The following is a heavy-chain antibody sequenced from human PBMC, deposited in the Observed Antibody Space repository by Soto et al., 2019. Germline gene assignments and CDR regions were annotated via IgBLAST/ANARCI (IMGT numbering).Heavy chain of an antibody. CDR3: ARDNMDV. Sequence: GGSLRLSCVASGFTFASYAMTWVRQAPGKGLEWVSAISYSGGDTFYADSVRGRFTISRDNSKNTLYLQMNALRAEDTAVYYCARDNMDVWGQGTTVTVSS. CDR1: GFTFASYA. V-gene: IGHV3-23*01. CDR2: ISYSGGDT. J-gene: IGHJ6*02.